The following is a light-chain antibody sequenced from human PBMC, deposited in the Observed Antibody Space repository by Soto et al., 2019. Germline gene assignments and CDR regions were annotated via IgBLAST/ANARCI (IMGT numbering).Light chain of an antibody. CDR3: QQYFSTPLT. CDR2: WAS. Sequence: DIVMTQSPDSLAVSLGERATINCKSCQSVLYSSNNKNYLAWYQQKPGQPPKLLIYWASTRESGVPDRFSGSGSGTGFTLTISSLQAEDVAVYYCQQYFSTPLTFGGGTKVEIK. J-gene: IGKJ4*01. CDR1: QSVLYSSNNKNY. V-gene: IGKV4-1*01.